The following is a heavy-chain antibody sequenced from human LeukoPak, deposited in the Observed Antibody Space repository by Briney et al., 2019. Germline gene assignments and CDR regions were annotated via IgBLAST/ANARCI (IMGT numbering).Heavy chain of an antibody. CDR3: ARHFPITMVRGVIISGNWFDP. J-gene: IGHJ5*02. CDR1: GGSFSGYY. CDR2: INHSGST. D-gene: IGHD3-10*01. Sequence: SETLSLTCAVYGGSFSGYYWSWIRQPPGKGLEWIGEINHSGSTNYNPSLKSRVTISVDTSKNQFSLKLSSVTAADTAVYYCARHFPITMVRGVIISGNWFDPWGQGTLVTVSS. V-gene: IGHV4-34*01.